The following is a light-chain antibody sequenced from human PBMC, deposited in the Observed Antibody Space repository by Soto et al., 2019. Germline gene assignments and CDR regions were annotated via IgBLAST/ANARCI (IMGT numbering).Light chain of an antibody. Sequence: EIVLTQSPDTLSLSPGERATLSCRDSQSVSNLLAWYQQKPGQATRLLIYDASKRATGVPARFSGSGSGTDFTLTITSLETEDFAVYYCQQRADWPPALTFGGGTKV. CDR1: QSVSNL. J-gene: IGKJ4*01. CDR3: QQRADWPPALT. V-gene: IGKV3-11*01. CDR2: DAS.